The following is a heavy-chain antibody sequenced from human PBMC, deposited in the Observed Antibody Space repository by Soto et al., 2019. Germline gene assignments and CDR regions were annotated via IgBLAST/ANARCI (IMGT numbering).Heavy chain of an antibody. CDR2: IIPIFGTA. D-gene: IGHD6-6*01. J-gene: IGHJ4*02. Sequence: WASVKVSCKASGGTFSSYATSWVRQAPGQGLEWMGGIIPIFGTANYAQKFQGRVTITADKSTSTAYMELSSLRSEDTAVYYCARGGREYSSSAFDYWGQGTLVTVSS. CDR3: ARGGREYSSSAFDY. CDR1: GGTFSSYA. V-gene: IGHV1-69*06.